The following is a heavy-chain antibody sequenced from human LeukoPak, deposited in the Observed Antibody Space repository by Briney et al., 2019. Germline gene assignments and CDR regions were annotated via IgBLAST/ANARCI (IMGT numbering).Heavy chain of an antibody. CDR3: ARDQALVGAKDY. V-gene: IGHV1-18*01. CDR1: GYTFTSYG. J-gene: IGHJ4*02. Sequence: ASVEVSCKASGYTFTSYGISWVRQAPGQGLEWMGWISAYNGNTNYAQKLQGRVTMTTDTSTSTAYMELRSLRSDDTAVYYCARDQALVGAKDYWGQGTLVTVSS. D-gene: IGHD1-26*01. CDR2: ISAYNGNT.